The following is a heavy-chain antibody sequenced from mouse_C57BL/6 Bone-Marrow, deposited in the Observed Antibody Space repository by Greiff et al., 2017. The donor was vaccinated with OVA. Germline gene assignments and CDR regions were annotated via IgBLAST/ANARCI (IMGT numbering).Heavy chain of an antibody. Sequence: QVQLQQSGPELVKPGASVKISCKASGYAFSSSWMNWVKQRPGKGLEWIGRIYPGDGDTNYNGKFKGKATLTADKSSSTAYMQLSSLTSEDSAVYFCARHPFRRYWYFDVWGTGTTVTVSS. J-gene: IGHJ1*03. CDR3: ARHPFRRYWYFDV. V-gene: IGHV1-82*01. CDR1: GYAFSSSW. CDR2: IYPGDGDT.